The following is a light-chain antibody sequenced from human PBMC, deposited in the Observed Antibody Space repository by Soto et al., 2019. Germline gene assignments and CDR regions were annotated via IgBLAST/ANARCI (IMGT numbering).Light chain of an antibody. CDR2: GAS. J-gene: IGKJ5*01. CDR1: QSVSSN. V-gene: IGKV3-15*01. Sequence: EVVMTQSPATLSVYPGERATLSCRASQSVSSNLAWYQQKPGQAPRLLIYGASTRATGIPARFSGSGSGTEFTLTISSLQSEDFAVYYRQQRRNWPITFGQGTRLEIK. CDR3: QQRRNWPIT.